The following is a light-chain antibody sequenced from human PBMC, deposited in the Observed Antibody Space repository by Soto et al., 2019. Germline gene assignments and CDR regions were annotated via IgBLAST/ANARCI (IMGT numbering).Light chain of an antibody. V-gene: IGKV3-11*01. CDR2: DAS. CDR3: QQRSNWPPMYT. J-gene: IGKJ2*01. CDR1: QSVSSY. Sequence: EIVLTQSPATLSLSPGERATLSCRASQSVSSYLAWYQQKPGQAPRLLIYDASNRATGIPARFSGSGSGTDFTLTISSLAPEDSAVYYCQQRSNWPPMYTFGQGTKLEIK.